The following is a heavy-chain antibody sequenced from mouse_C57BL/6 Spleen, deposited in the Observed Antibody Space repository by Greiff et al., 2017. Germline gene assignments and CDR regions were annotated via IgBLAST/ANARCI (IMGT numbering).Heavy chain of an antibody. J-gene: IGHJ2*01. CDR1: GYTFTSYW. Sequence: QVQLQQSGAELVMPGASVKLSCKASGYTFTSYWMHWVKQRPGQGLEWIGEIDPSDSYTNYNQKFKGKSTLTVDKSSSTAYMQLSSLTSEDSAVYYCARRDDWGQGTTLTVSS. CDR2: IDPSDSYT. V-gene: IGHV1-69*01. CDR3: ARRDD.